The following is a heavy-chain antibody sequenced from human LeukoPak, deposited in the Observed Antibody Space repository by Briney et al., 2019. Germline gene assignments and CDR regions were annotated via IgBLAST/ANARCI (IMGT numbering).Heavy chain of an antibody. CDR2: IYYSGST. CDR1: GGSIISSSSY. CDR3: ARYIVATIAQLYYFDY. V-gene: IGHV4-39*07. D-gene: IGHD5-12*01. J-gene: IGHJ4*02. Sequence: SETLSLTCTVSGGSIISSSSYWGWIRQPPGKGLEWIGNIYYSGSTSYTPSLKSRVTISVDTSKNQFSLKLSSVTAADTAVYYCARYIVATIAQLYYFDYWGQGTLVTVSS.